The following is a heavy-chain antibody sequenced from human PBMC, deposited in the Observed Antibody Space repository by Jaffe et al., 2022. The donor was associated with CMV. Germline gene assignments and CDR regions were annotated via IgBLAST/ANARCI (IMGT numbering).Heavy chain of an antibody. D-gene: IGHD3-22*01. Sequence: QVQLQESGPGLVKPSETLSLTCTVSGGSVSSGSYYWSWIRQPPGKGLEWIGYIYYSGSTNYNPSLKSRVTISVDTSKNQFSLKLSSVTAADTAVYYCARAPPWFLDYWGQGTLVTVSS. CDR3: ARAPPWFLDY. CDR2: IYYSGST. V-gene: IGHV4-61*01. J-gene: IGHJ4*02. CDR1: GGSVSSGSYY.